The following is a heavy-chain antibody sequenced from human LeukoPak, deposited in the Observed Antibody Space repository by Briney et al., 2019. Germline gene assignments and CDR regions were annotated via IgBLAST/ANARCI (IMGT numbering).Heavy chain of an antibody. CDR1: GYTFTSYD. D-gene: IGHD2-15*01. Sequence: ASVKVPCKASGYTFTSYDINWVRQATGQGLEWMGWMNPNSGNTGYAQKFQGRVTMTRNTSISTAYMELSSLRSEDTAVYYCARARRYCSGGSCYLYYFDYWGQGTLVTVSS. V-gene: IGHV1-8*01. CDR3: ARARRYCSGGSCYLYYFDY. CDR2: MNPNSGNT. J-gene: IGHJ4*02.